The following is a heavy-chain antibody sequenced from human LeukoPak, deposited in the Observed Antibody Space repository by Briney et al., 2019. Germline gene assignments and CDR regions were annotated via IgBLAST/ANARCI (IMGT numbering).Heavy chain of an antibody. CDR3: AKDRITIFGVVIEHDDY. J-gene: IGHJ4*02. Sequence: PGGSLRLSCAASGFTLSSYWMHWVRQAPGKGLVWVSRINSDGSTTSYADSVKGRFTISRDNSKNTLYLQMNSLRAEDTAVYYCAKDRITIFGVVIEHDDYWGQGTLVTVSS. CDR2: INSDGSTT. CDR1: GFTLSSYW. D-gene: IGHD3-3*01. V-gene: IGHV3-74*01.